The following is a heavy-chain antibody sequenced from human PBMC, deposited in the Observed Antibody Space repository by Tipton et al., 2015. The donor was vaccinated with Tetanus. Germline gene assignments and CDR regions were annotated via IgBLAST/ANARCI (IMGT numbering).Heavy chain of an antibody. Sequence: SLRLSCAASGFTFSSNPMTWVRQAPGKGLEWVSSISGSGGSTFYADSVKGRFTISRDNSKNTLYLQMTALRAEDTAIYYCAKEGNLAFDCWGQGTLVTVSS. CDR2: ISGSGGST. V-gene: IGHV3-23*01. J-gene: IGHJ4*02. CDR1: GFTFSSNP. CDR3: AKEGNLAFDC.